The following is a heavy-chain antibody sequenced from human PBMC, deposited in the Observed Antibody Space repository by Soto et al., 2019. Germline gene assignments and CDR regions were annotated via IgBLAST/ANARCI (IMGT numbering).Heavy chain of an antibody. V-gene: IGHV4-31*03. D-gene: IGHD3-22*01. CDR2: IYYSGST. CDR1: GGSISSGGYY. J-gene: IGHJ5*02. Sequence: QVQLQESGPGLVKPSQTLSLTCTVSGGSISSGGYYWSWIRQHPGKGLEWIGYIYYSGSTYYNPSLKSRVTMSVDTXXXXXXXXXXXXXXXXXXXXXXXXDREGWFDPWGQGTLVTVSS. CDR3: XXXDREGWFDP.